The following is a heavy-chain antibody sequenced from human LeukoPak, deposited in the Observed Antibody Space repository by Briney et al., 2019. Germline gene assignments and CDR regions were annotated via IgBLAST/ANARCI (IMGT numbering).Heavy chain of an antibody. V-gene: IGHV3-48*04. CDR2: ISSSSSTI. J-gene: IGHJ3*02. Sequence: GGSLRLSCAASGFAFSSYSMNWVRQAPGKGLEWVSYISSSSSTIYYADSVKGRFTISRDNAKNSLYLQMNSLTSDDTAVYYCAREVPRIAAAGRVAFDIWGQGTMVTVSS. D-gene: IGHD6-13*01. CDR1: GFAFSSYS. CDR3: AREVPRIAAAGRVAFDI.